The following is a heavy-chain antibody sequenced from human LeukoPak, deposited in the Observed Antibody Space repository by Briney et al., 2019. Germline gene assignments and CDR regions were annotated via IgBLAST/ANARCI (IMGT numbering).Heavy chain of an antibody. Sequence: ASVKVSCKASGYTFTSYDINWVRQATGQGLEWMGWMNPNSGNTGYAQKFQGRVTITRNTSISTVYMELSSLRSEDTAVYYCARAPVTSCRGAYCYPFDYWGQGTLVTVSS. D-gene: IGHD2-21*01. V-gene: IGHV1-8*03. CDR3: ARAPVTSCRGAYCYPFDY. J-gene: IGHJ4*02. CDR2: MNPNSGNT. CDR1: GYTFTSYD.